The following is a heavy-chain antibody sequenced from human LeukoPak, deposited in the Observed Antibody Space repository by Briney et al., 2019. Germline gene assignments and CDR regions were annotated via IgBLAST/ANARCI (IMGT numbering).Heavy chain of an antibody. V-gene: IGHV3-64*04. CDR2: ISSNGGST. J-gene: IGHJ4*02. Sequence: GGSLRLSCSASGFTFSYYAMHWVRQTAGKGLEFVSGISSNGGSTYYADSLKGRFTISRDNSKNTLYLQMNSLRAEDTAVYYCAKGVSSLVPDTRVPDYWGQGTLVTVSS. D-gene: IGHD2-2*01. CDR3: AKGVSSLVPDTRVPDY. CDR1: GFTFSYYA.